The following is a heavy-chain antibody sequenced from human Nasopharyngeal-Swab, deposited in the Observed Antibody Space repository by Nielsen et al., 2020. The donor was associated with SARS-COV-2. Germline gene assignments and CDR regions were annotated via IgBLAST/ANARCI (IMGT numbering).Heavy chain of an antibody. J-gene: IGHJ4*02. V-gene: IGHV3-33*01. Sequence: GESLKISCKASGFSVTSHGMHWVRQAPGKGLEWVAVIWYDGTNKFYADSVKGRFTISRDNIKNSLYLQMNSLRVEDTAVYFCARLPRNNWRLDSWGQGILVTVSS. D-gene: IGHD1-20*01. CDR1: GFSVTSHG. CDR3: ARLPRNNWRLDS. CDR2: IWYDGTNK.